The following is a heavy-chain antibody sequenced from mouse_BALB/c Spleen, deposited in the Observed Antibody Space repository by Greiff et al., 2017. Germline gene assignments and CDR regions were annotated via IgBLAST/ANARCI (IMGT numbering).Heavy chain of an antibody. V-gene: IGHV6-6*02. Sequence: EVQVVESGGGLVQPGGSMKLSCVASGFTFSNYWMNWVRQSPEKGLEWVAEIRLKSNNYATHYAESVKGRFTISRDDSKSSVYLQMNNLRAEDTGIYYCTRYYGNYDWYFDVWGAGTTVTVSS. D-gene: IGHD2-1*01. CDR1: GFTFSNYW. CDR3: TRYYGNYDWYFDV. CDR2: IRLKSNNYAT. J-gene: IGHJ1*01.